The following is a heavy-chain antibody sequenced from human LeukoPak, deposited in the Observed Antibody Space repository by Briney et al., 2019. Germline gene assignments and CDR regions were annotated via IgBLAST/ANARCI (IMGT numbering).Heavy chain of an antibody. D-gene: IGHD1-14*01. CDR2: IYSGGST. CDR1: GFTFSSNY. J-gene: IGHJ4*02. Sequence: PGGSLRLSCAASGFTFSSNYMSWVRQAPGKGLEWVSVIYSGGSTYYSDSAKGRFTIPRDNSKNTLYLQMNRLRAEGTAVYYCARDRVGTRYFGCWGQGTLVTVSS. CDR3: ARDRVGTRYFGC. V-gene: IGHV3-66*01.